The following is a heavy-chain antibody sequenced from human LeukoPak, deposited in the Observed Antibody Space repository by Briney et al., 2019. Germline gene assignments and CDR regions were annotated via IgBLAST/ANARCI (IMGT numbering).Heavy chain of an antibody. CDR3: ASLPGGEVMDV. Sequence: SVKFSCKASGDTFSSYAISWVRQAPGQGLEWMGRIIPILGIANYAQKFQGRVTITPETSTSTAYMELSSLRSEDTAVYYCASLPGGEVMDVWGQGTTVTVSS. J-gene: IGHJ6*02. V-gene: IGHV1-69*04. D-gene: IGHD2-21*01. CDR1: GDTFSSYA. CDR2: IIPILGIA.